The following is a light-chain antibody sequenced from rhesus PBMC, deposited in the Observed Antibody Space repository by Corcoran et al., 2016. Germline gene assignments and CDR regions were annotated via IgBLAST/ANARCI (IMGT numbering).Light chain of an antibody. CDR1: QGITND. Sequence: DIQMTQSPSSLSASVGDRGTITCRACQGITNDLAWYKQKPGETPKLLIYGASSLESGIPSRFSGSGCWTDFTLPLRRLQFEDFATYYCQHYYSTPWTFGQGTKVEIK. V-gene: IGKV1S17*01. J-gene: IGKJ1*01. CDR3: QHYYSTPWT. CDR2: GAS.